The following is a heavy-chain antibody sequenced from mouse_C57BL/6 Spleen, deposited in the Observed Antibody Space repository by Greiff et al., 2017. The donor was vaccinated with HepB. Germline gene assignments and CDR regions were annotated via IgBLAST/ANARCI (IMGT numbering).Heavy chain of an antibody. Sequence: VQLVESGPGLVAPSQSLSITCTVSGFSFTSYAISWVRQPPGKGLEWLGVIWTGGGTNYNSALKSRLSISKDNSKSQVFLKMNSLQTDDTARYYCAREGLSSGYPYYYAMDYWGQGTSVTVSS. CDR3: AREGLSSGYPYYYAMDY. CDR2: IWTGGGT. CDR1: GFSFTSYA. V-gene: IGHV2-9-1*01. D-gene: IGHD3-2*02. J-gene: IGHJ4*01.